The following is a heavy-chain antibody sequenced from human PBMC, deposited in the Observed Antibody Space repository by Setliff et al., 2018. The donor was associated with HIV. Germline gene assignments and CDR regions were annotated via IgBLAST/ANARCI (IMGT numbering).Heavy chain of an antibody. CDR3: AREGDGIDF. J-gene: IGHJ4*02. D-gene: IGHD2-21*02. V-gene: IGHV4-39*02. CDR2: IHYTGNT. Sequence: PSETLSLTCTVSGGSITSTTYYWGWIRQPPGKGLEWIGTIHYTGNTYHNPSLKSRVTISVEASKNQISLKLTAVIAADPAVYYCAREGDGIDFWGQGTLVTVSS. CDR1: GGSITSTTYY.